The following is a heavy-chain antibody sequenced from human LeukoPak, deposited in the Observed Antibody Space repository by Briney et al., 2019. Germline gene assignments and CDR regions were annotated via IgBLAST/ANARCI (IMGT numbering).Heavy chain of an antibody. CDR2: ISSSGTTI. D-gene: IGHD3-22*01. Sequence: GGSLRLSCAASGLTFSDYYMSWIRQAPGKGLEWVSYISSSGTTIYYADSVKGQFTISRDNAKNSLYLQMNSLRAEDTAVYFCARWDSSGCLDYWGQGTLVTVSS. V-gene: IGHV3-11*01. CDR3: ARWDSSGCLDY. CDR1: GLTFSDYY. J-gene: IGHJ4*02.